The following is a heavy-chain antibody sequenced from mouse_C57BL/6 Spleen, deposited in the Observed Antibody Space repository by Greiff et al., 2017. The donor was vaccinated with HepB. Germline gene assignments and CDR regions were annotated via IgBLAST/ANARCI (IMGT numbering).Heavy chain of an antibody. Sequence: EVQLVESGGGLVKPGGSLKLSCAASGFTFSDYGMHWVRQAPEKGLEWVAYISSGSSTIYYADTVKGRFTISRDNAKNTLFLQMTSLRSEDTAMYYCARDGYWDYYAMDYWGQGTSVTVSS. CDR3: ARDGYWDYYAMDY. D-gene: IGHD2-3*01. J-gene: IGHJ4*01. CDR2: ISSGSSTI. V-gene: IGHV5-17*01. CDR1: GFTFSDYG.